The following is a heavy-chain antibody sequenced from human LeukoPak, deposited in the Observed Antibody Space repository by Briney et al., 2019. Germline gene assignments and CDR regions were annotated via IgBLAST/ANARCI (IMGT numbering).Heavy chain of an antibody. V-gene: IGHV1-18*01. D-gene: IGHD2-2*01. J-gene: IGHJ4*02. Sequence: ASVKVSCKASGYTLISYGISGVRQARGQGLECLGWISDYNGKTNYAQKLQGRVTMTTDTSTSTAYMELRSLRSDDTAVYYCARQTRLICSSTSCFDFDYWGQGTLVTVSS. CDR3: ARQTRLICSSTSCFDFDY. CDR2: ISDYNGKT. CDR1: GYTLISYG.